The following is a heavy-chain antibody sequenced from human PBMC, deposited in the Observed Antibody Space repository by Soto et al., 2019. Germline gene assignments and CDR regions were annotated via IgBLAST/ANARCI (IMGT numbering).Heavy chain of an antibody. CDR1: GFTFSSYG. V-gene: IGHV3-33*01. J-gene: IGHJ6*02. D-gene: IGHD6-13*01. CDR2: IWYDGSNK. CDR3: ARDRGIAAVNYGMDV. Sequence: GGSLRLSCAASGFTFSSYGMHWVRQAPGKGLEWVAVIWYDGSNKYYADSVKGRFTISRDNSKNTLYLQMNSLRAEDTAVYYCARDRGIAAVNYGMDVWGQGTTVTVSS.